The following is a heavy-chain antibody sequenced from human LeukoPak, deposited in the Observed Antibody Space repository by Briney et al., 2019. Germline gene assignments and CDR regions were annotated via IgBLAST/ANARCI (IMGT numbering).Heavy chain of an antibody. J-gene: IGHJ3*02. CDR1: GFAFSSYW. V-gene: IGHV3-74*01. CDR3: ARSTVPAVPFDI. CDR2: INSDGSST. Sequence: GGSLRLSCAASGFAFSSYWMHWVRQAPGKGLVWVSRINSDGSSTSYADSVKGRFTISRDNAKNTLYLQMNSLRAEDTAVYYCARSTVPAVPFDIWGQGTMVTVSS. D-gene: IGHD2-2*01.